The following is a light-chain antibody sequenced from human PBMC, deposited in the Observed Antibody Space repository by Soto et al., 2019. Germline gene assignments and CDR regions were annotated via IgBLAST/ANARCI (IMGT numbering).Light chain of an antibody. J-gene: IGKJ4*01. CDR1: QNINGY. CDR3: QQYSDYPLT. CDR2: WAS. V-gene: IGKV1-5*03. Sequence: DIQLTQSPSTLSASVGDRVTITCRASQNINGYLAWYQQKPGKAPKLLIYWASSLISGVPSRFTGGESGTEFTLTISSLQPDDFATYYCQQYSDYPLTFGGGTKV.